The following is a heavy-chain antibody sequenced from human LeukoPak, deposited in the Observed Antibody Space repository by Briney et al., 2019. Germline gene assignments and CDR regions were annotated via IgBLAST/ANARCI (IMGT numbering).Heavy chain of an antibody. J-gene: IGHJ4*02. D-gene: IGHD7-27*01. CDR3: AIDPNWGTHS. CDR1: GFTFSTYT. CDR2: IGSSGGGI. Sequence: GGSLSLSCAASGFTFSTYTMYWVRHPPGKRLEWVSIIGSSGGGIHYADSVKGRFTIPRDNSKNALYLQMNSLRVEDTAVYYCAIDPNWGTHSWGQGVLVTVSS. V-gene: IGHV3-23*01.